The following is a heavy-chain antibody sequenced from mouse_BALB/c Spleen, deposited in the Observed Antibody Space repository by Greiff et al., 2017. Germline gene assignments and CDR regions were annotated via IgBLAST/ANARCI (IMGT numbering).Heavy chain of an antibody. CDR3: ARRAKLYFDY. D-gene: IGHD4-1*01. V-gene: IGHV8-12*01. J-gene: IGHJ2*01. CDR1: GFSLSTSGMG. Sequence: QVTLNVSGPGILQPSQTLSLTCSFSGFSLSTSGMGVSWIRQPSGKGLEWLAHIYWDDDKRYNPSLKSRLTISKDTSRNQVFLKITSVDNADTATYYCARRAKLYFDYWGQGTTLTVSS. CDR2: IYWDDDK.